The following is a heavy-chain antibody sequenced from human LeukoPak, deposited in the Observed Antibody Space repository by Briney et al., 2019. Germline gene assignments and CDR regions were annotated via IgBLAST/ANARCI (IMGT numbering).Heavy chain of an antibody. V-gene: IGHV4-34*01. CDR2: INHSGST. CDR3: ARGRRIQLWSRPDYYMDV. CDR1: GGSFSGYY. Sequence: PSETLSLTCAVYGGSFSGYYWSWIRQPPGKGLEWIGEINHSGSTNYNPSLKSRVTISVDTSKNQFSLKLSSVTAADTAVYYCARGRRIQLWSRPDYYMDVWGKGTTATVSS. J-gene: IGHJ6*03. D-gene: IGHD5-18*01.